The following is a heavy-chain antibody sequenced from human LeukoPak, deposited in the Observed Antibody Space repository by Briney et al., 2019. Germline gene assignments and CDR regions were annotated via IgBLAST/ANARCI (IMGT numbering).Heavy chain of an antibody. J-gene: IGHJ6*04. D-gene: IGHD2-15*01. CDR3: ARDRDCSGGSCYSPDYGMDV. CDR2: IIPIFGTA. CDR1: GGTFSSYA. Sequence: ASVNVSCTASGGTFSSYAISWVRQAPGQGLEWMGGIIPIFGTANYAQTFQGRVTITADESTSTAYMELSSLRSEDTAVYYCARDRDCSGGSCYSPDYGMDVWGKGTTATVSS. V-gene: IGHV1-69*13.